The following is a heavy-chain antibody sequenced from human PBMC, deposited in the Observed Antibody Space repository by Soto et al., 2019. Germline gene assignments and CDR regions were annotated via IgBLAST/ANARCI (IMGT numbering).Heavy chain of an antibody. Sequence: SETLSLTCTVSCGSISSYYWSWIRQSPGKGLEWIGNIYYSGSTNYNPSLKSRVTISVDTSKNQFSLKLSSVIAADTAVYYCARRGYSSGYNYFDHWGQGALVTVSS. J-gene: IGHJ4*02. V-gene: IGHV4-59*08. CDR3: ARRGYSSGYNYFDH. D-gene: IGHD3-22*01. CDR1: CGSISSYY. CDR2: IYYSGST.